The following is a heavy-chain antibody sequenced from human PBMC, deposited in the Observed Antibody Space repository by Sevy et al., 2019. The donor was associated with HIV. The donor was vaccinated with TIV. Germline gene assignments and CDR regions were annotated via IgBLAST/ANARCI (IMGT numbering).Heavy chain of an antibody. D-gene: IGHD3-16*02. J-gene: IGHJ4*02. CDR1: GFTFSSYS. CDR2: ISSSSSYI. CDR3: ARGSGNDYVWGSYRPGFDY. Sequence: GGSLRLSCAASGFTFSSYSMNWVRQAPGKGLEWVSSISSSSSYIYYADSVKGRFTISRDKAKNSLYLQMNSLRAEDTAVYYCARGSGNDYVWGSYRPGFDYWGQGTLVTVSS. V-gene: IGHV3-21*01.